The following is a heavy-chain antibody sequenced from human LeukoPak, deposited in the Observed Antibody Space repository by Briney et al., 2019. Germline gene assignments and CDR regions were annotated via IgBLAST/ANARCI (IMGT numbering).Heavy chain of an antibody. J-gene: IGHJ4*02. CDR1: DFTFSRYS. CDR3: ARGDYFDF. V-gene: IGHV3-21*01. Sequence: GGSLRLSCAASDFTFSRYSMNWVRQAPGKGLEWVSSISSSGSFLYYADSVKGRFTISRDNAKNSLYLQMNSLRAEDTALYYCARGDYFDFWGQGTLVTVSS. CDR2: ISSSGSFL.